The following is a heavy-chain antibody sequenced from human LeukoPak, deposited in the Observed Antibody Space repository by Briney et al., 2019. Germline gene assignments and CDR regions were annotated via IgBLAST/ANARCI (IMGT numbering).Heavy chain of an antibody. J-gene: IGHJ4*02. CDR2: ISSDSNII. CDR1: GFAFSSSS. CDR3: ARTFDY. V-gene: IGHV3-48*04. Sequence: GGSLRLSCAASGFAFSSSSMNWVRQAPGKGLEWISYISSDSNIIYYADSVKGRFTISRDNAKNALYLQMNSLRAEDTAVYYCARTFDYWGQGTLVTVSS.